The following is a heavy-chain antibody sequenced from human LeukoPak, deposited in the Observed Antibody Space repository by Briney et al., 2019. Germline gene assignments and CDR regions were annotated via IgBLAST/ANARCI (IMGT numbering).Heavy chain of an antibody. CDR2: IYYSGGT. D-gene: IGHD2/OR15-2a*01. J-gene: IGHJ4*02. CDR3: ARHVYGMMPQIDY. V-gene: IGHV4-39*01. Sequence: SETLSLTCTVSGGSISSSSYYWGWIRQPPGKGLEWFGSIYYSGGTYNPSLKSRVTISVDTSKNQFSLKLSSVTAADTAVYYCARHVYGMMPQIDYWGQGTLVTVSS. CDR1: GGSISSSSYY.